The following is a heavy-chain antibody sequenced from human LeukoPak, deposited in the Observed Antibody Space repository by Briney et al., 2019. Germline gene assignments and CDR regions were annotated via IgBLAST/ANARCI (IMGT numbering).Heavy chain of an antibody. CDR3: ARYGRYRAFDI. J-gene: IGHJ3*02. V-gene: IGHV3-74*01. CDR2: INSDVSTT. CDR1: GFTSSAYW. Sequence: GGSLRFSCAASGFTSSAYWMHWVRQVPGKGLVWVSRINSDVSTTNYADSVKGRFTISRDNAKNTIYLQMNSLRAEDTAVYYCARYGRYRAFDIWGPGTVVTVSS. D-gene: IGHD1-26*01.